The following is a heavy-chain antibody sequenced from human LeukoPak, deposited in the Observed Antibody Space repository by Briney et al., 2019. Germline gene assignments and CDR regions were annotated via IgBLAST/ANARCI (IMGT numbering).Heavy chain of an antibody. CDR3: ARGLELGYCSGASCYIWFDP. Sequence: SETLTLTCVVSGGSLSGYYWSWIRQPPGKGLEWIGESNHGGRTNYSPSLKSRVTISVDTSKNQFSLNLSSVTAADTAVYYCARGLELGYCSGASCYIWFDPWGQETLVTVSS. CDR1: GGSLSGYY. V-gene: IGHV4-34*01. D-gene: IGHD2-2*02. J-gene: IGHJ5*02. CDR2: SNHGGRT.